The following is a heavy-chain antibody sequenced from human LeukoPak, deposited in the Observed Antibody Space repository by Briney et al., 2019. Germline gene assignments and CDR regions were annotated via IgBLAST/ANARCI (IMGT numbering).Heavy chain of an antibody. CDR1: GGSFGGYY. D-gene: IGHD6-19*01. Sequence: SETLSLTCAVYGGSFGGYYWSWIRQPPGKGLEWIGEINHSGSTNYNPSLKSRVTISVDTSKNQFSLRLSSVTAADTAVYYCARLKGGVAGNFDYWGQGTLVTVSS. CDR2: INHSGST. CDR3: ARLKGGVAGNFDY. V-gene: IGHV4-34*01. J-gene: IGHJ4*02.